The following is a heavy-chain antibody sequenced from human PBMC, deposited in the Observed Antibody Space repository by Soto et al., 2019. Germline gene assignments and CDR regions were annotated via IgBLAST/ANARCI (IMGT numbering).Heavy chain of an antibody. CDR2: ISWNSGSI. Sequence: DVQLVESGGGLVQPGRSLRLSCAASGLTFDDYAMHWVRQAPGKGLEWVSGISWNSGSIGYADSVKGRFTISRDNAKNSLYLQMNSLRAEDTALYYCAKDAITMVRGVISYYGMDVWGQGTTVTVSS. J-gene: IGHJ6*02. CDR3: AKDAITMVRGVISYYGMDV. D-gene: IGHD3-10*01. V-gene: IGHV3-9*01. CDR1: GLTFDDYA.